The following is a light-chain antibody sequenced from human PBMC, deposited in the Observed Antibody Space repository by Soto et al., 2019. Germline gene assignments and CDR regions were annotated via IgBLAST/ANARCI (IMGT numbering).Light chain of an antibody. CDR3: QSYDGRLSGGV. J-gene: IGLJ3*02. V-gene: IGLV1-40*01. Sequence: QPVLTQPPSVSGAPGQRVTISCTGSSSNIGAGYDVHWFQQLPGTAPKLLIYGHSNRPSGVPDRFSGSKSGTSASLAITGLQAEDEADYYCQSYDGRLSGGVFGGGTKLTVL. CDR1: SSNIGAGYD. CDR2: GHS.